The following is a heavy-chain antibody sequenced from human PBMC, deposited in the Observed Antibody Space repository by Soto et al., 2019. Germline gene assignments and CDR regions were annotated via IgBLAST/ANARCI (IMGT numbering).Heavy chain of an antibody. Sequence: QVQLVQAGAEVKKPGASVKGSCKASGYTFTNYGISWGRQAPGQGLEWMGWISAYNGNTKYAQKLQGRVTMNTDTSTSTAYMELRSLRSDDTAVYYCERGVGSGSHYNQYNWFDPWGQGTLVTVSS. CDR1: GYTFTNYG. V-gene: IGHV1-18*01. J-gene: IGHJ5*02. CDR2: ISAYNGNT. D-gene: IGHD3-10*01. CDR3: ERGVGSGSHYNQYNWFDP.